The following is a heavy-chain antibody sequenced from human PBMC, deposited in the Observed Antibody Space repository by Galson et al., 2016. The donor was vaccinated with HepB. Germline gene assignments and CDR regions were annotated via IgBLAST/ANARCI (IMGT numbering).Heavy chain of an antibody. CDR1: GFPFRSYG. J-gene: IGHJ6*04. Sequence: SLRLSCAASGFPFRSYGIHWVRQAPGKGLEWVAGISYDGNKKSYADPVKGRLIISRDNSKNTLSLEMNRLRADDTATYYCVLFSISGSTGDGLDVWGKGTTVTVSP. CDR2: ISYDGNKK. V-gene: IGHV3-30*03. D-gene: IGHD1-26*01. CDR3: VLFSISGSTGDGLDV.